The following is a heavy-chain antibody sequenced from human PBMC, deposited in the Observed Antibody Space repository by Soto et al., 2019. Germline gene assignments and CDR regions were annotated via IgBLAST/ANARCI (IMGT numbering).Heavy chain of an antibody. CDR2: ISSSSSYI. Sequence: PGGSLRLSCAASGFTFSSYSMNWVRQAPGKGLEWVSSISSSSSYIYYADSVKGRFTISRDNAKNSLYLQMNSLRAEDTAVYYCARDDVLCDGGRCYGVPLDVWGNGTTVTVSS. D-gene: IGHD2-15*01. CDR3: ARDDVLCDGGRCYGVPLDV. J-gene: IGHJ6*04. CDR1: GFTFSSYS. V-gene: IGHV3-21*01.